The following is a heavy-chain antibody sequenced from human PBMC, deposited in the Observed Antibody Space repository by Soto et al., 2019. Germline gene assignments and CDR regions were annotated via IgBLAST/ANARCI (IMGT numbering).Heavy chain of an antibody. CDR3: ARHLTAALLPCYYYGMDV. V-gene: IGHV5-51*01. CDR2: IYPDDSDT. J-gene: IGHJ6*02. CDR1: GYSFPKYY. D-gene: IGHD6-13*01. Sequence: GESLKISCKGSGYSFPKYYIGWVRQMPGKDLEWMAIIYPDDSDTRYSPSFQGQVTISADKSISTAYLQWSSLKASDTAMYYCARHLTAALLPCYYYGMDVWGQGTTVTVSS.